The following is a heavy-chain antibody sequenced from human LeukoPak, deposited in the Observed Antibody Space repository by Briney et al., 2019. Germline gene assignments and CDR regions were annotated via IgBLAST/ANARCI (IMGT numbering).Heavy chain of an antibody. V-gene: IGHV4-59*08. CDR1: GGSISSSH. CDR2: IYYTGST. CDR3: ARVLGSNPFDY. J-gene: IGHJ4*02. Sequence: SSETLSLTCSVSGGSISSSHWNWIRQPPGKGLEWIGYIYYTGSTNYNPSLKSRVTISVDTSKNQFSLKLSSVTAADTAVYYCARVLGSNPFDYWGQGTLVTVSS. D-gene: IGHD4-11*01.